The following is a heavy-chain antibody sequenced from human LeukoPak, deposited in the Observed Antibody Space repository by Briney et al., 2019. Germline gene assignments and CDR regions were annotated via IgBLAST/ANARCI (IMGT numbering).Heavy chain of an antibody. CDR3: ARQDYYDTGTWYFDL. J-gene: IGHJ2*01. CDR1: GGSISSYY. V-gene: IGHV4-4*07. CDR2: IYSSGST. D-gene: IGHD3-22*01. Sequence: SETLSLTCTVSGGSISSYYWSWIRQPAGKGLEWIGRIYSSGSTNYNPSLKSRLTMSVDTSKNQFSLNLSSVTAADTAVYYCARQDYYDTGTWYFDLWGRGTLVTVSS.